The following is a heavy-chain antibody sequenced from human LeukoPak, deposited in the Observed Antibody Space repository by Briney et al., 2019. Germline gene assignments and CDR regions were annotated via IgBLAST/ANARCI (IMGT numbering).Heavy chain of an antibody. J-gene: IGHJ4*02. V-gene: IGHV3-21*01. D-gene: IGHD5-18*01. Sequence: GGSLRLSCAASGFTFSSYSMNWVRQAPGKGLEWVSSISSSSSYIYYADSVKGRFTISRDNAKNSLYLQMNSLRAEDTAAYYCARDLPLIQLWVTPFDYWGQGTLVTVSS. CDR3: ARDLPLIQLWVTPFDY. CDR2: ISSSSSYI. CDR1: GFTFSSYS.